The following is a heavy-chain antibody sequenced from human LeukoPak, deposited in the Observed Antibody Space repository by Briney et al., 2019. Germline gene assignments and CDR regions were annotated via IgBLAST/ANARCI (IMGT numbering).Heavy chain of an antibody. CDR2: ISYDGSNK. D-gene: IGHD6-13*01. Sequence: GGSLRLSRAASGFTFSSYGMHWVRQAPGKGLEWVAVISYDGSNKYYADSVKGRFTISRDNSKNTLYLQMNSLRAEDTAVYYCASDRGSSSFDYWGQGTLVTVSS. V-gene: IGHV3-30*03. CDR1: GFTFSSYG. J-gene: IGHJ4*02. CDR3: ASDRGSSSFDY.